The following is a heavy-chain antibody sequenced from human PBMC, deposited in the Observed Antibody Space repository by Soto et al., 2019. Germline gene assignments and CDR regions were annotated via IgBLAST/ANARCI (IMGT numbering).Heavy chain of an antibody. CDR2: INAANGDT. CDR1: GYTFTSYG. J-gene: IGHJ5*02. Sequence: ASVKVSCKASGYTFTSYGIHWVRQAPGQRLEWMGWINAANGDTKYSPKFQGRVTITRDTSASTAYMELSSPRSEDTAVYYCVRRHVSATGIDWFDPWGQGTLVTASS. V-gene: IGHV1-3*01. CDR3: VRRHVSATGIDWFDP. D-gene: IGHD6-13*01.